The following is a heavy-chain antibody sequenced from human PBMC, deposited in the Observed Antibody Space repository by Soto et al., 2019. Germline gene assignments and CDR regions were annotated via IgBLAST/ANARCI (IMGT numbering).Heavy chain of an antibody. Sequence: SETLSLTCTVSGGSISRYYWSWIRLPPGKGLEWIGHIYFSGSTNYNPSLKSRGTISVDTSKNQFSLKLTSVTAADTAVYYCARDYDFWRGRMDVRGQGTTVTVSS. D-gene: IGHD3-3*01. CDR3: ARDYDFWRGRMDV. V-gene: IGHV4-59*01. CDR1: GGSISRYY. CDR2: IYFSGST. J-gene: IGHJ6*02.